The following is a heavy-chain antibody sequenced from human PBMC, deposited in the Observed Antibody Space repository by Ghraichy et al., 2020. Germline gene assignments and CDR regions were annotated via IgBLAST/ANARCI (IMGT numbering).Heavy chain of an antibody. D-gene: IGHD5-18*01. Sequence: GGSLRLSCAASGFTFSSYSLNWVRPAPGTVLEWVSSIRSSSSYIYYADSVKGRFTISRDNAKNSLYLQMNSLRAEDTAVYYCALNSDTAMGYFDYWGQGTLVTVSS. J-gene: IGHJ4*02. CDR3: ALNSDTAMGYFDY. CDR1: GFTFSSYS. V-gene: IGHV3-21*01. CDR2: IRSSSSYI.